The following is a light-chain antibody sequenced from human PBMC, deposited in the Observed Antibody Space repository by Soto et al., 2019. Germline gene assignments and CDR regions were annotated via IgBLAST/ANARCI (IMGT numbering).Light chain of an antibody. V-gene: IGKV4-1*01. CDR1: QSVLSSSNNKNC. Sequence: DIVMTQSPDSLAVSLGERATINCKSSQSVLSSSNNKNCLAWYQQKSGQPPKLLIYWASTRESGVPDRFSGSGSGTDFTLTISSLQPEDFATYYCQQLHDYPITFGQGTRLEI. CDR2: WAS. CDR3: QQLHDYPIT. J-gene: IGKJ5*01.